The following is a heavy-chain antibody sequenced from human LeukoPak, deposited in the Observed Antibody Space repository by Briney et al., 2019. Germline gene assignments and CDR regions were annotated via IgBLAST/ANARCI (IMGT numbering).Heavy chain of an antibody. CDR2: INHSGST. V-gene: IGHV4-34*01. CDR1: GGSFSGYY. CDR3: ARAVRGGGYYGSGRQNNWFDP. D-gene: IGHD3-10*01. J-gene: IGHJ5*02. Sequence: SETLSLTCAVYGGSFSGYYWSWIRQPPGKGLEWIGEINHSGSTNYNPSLKSRVTISVDTSKNQFSLKLSSVTAADTAVYYCARAVRGGGYYGSGRQNNWFDPWGQGTPVTVSS.